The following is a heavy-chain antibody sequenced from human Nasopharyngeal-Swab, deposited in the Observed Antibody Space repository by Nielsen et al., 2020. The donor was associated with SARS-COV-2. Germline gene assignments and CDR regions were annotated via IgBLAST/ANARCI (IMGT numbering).Heavy chain of an antibody. CDR2: ISGSTGTI. Sequence: GESLKISCAASGFTFNSYGMNWVRQAPGKGLQWVSYISGSTGTIYYADSVKGRFTISRDNAKNTLYLQMNSLRAEDTAVYYCARDGGEHYMDVWGKGTTVTVSS. J-gene: IGHJ6*03. D-gene: IGHD1-26*01. CDR3: ARDGGEHYMDV. V-gene: IGHV3-48*04. CDR1: GFTFNSYG.